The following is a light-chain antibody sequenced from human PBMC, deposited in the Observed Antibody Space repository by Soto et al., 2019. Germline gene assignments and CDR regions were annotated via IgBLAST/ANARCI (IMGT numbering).Light chain of an antibody. Sequence: QSALTQPASVSGSPGQSITISCTGTNNDVANYNLVSWYQQHPGKAPKLRIYEGSKRPSGVSNRFSGSKSANTASLTISGLQAEDEADYYCCSYAGSRSWVFGGWTKLTVL. CDR1: NNDVANYNL. V-gene: IGLV2-23*01. CDR3: CSYAGSRSWV. J-gene: IGLJ3*02. CDR2: EGS.